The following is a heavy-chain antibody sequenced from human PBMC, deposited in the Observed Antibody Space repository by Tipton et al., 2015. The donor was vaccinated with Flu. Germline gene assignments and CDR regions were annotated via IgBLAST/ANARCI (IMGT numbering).Heavy chain of an antibody. V-gene: IGHV3-64D*06. CDR1: GFTFSDFA. J-gene: IGHJ6*03. CDR3: VKYSGANWLYSYYYMDV. D-gene: IGHD4/OR15-4a*01. CDR2: ITSKGGST. Sequence: VQLVQSGGGLVQPGGSLRLSCSASGFTFSDFAMYWVRQAPGKGLEYVSAITSKGGSTYYPDSVKGRFTISRDNSKNTLFLQMSSLRPDDAAVYYCVKYSGANWLYSYYYMDVWGKGTTVTVSS.